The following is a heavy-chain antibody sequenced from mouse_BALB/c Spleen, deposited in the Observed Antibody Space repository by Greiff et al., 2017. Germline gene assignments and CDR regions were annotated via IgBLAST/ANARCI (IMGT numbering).Heavy chain of an antibody. Sequence: ESGPGLVKPSQSLSLTCSVTGYSITSGYYWNWIRQFPGNKLEWMGYISYDGSNNYNPSLKNRISITRDTSKNQFFLKLNSVTTEDTATYYCAREGDYYGGYFDVWGAGTTVTVSS. D-gene: IGHD2-1*01. CDR3: AREGDYYGGYFDV. J-gene: IGHJ1*01. CDR1: GYSITSGYY. CDR2: ISYDGSN. V-gene: IGHV3-6*02.